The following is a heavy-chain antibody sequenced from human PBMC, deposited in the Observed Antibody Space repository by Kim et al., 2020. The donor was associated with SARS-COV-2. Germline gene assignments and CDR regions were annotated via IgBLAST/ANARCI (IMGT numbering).Heavy chain of an antibody. CDR3: ARGTFVDTAMVTDYGMDV. Sequence: GGSLRLSCAASGFTVRSNYISWVRQPPGRGLEWVSVFYSGGGTYYADSVKGRSTISRHNSKNTLYLQMNSLRAEDTTVYYCARGTFVDTAMVTDYGMDVWGQGTTVTVSS. D-gene: IGHD5-18*01. CDR1: GFTVRSNY. V-gene: IGHV3-53*04. J-gene: IGHJ6*02. CDR2: FYSGGGT.